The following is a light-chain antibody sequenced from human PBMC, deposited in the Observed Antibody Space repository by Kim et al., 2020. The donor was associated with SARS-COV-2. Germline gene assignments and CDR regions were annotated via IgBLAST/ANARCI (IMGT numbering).Light chain of an antibody. Sequence: DIQMTQSPSSLSASVGDRATITCRASQGISKDLAWYQQKPGNAPKLLIFAASALQSGVPTRFSGSGSGTDFTLTISSLQPEDVATYYCQKYNGAPWTFGQGTKVDIK. V-gene: IGKV1-27*01. CDR3: QKYNGAPWT. CDR2: AAS. J-gene: IGKJ1*01. CDR1: QGISKD.